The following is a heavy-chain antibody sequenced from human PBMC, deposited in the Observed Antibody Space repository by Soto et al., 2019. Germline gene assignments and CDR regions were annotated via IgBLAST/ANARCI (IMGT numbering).Heavy chain of an antibody. Sequence: GGSLRLSCAASGFTFSSYGMHWVRQAPGKGLEWVAVIWYDGSNKYYADSVKGRFTISRDNSKNTLYLQMNSLRAEDTAVYYCARDRFGTAAGTMHYWGQGTLVTVSS. CDR3: ARDRFGTAAGTMHY. CDR2: IWYDGSNK. CDR1: GFTFSSYG. D-gene: IGHD6-13*01. J-gene: IGHJ4*02. V-gene: IGHV3-33*01.